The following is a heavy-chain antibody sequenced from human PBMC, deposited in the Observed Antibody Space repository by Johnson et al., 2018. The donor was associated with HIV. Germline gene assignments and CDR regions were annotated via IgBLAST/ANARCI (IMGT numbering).Heavy chain of an antibody. V-gene: IGHV3-30*02. CDR1: GFTFSSYG. Sequence: QVQLVESGGGVVQPGGSLRLSCAASGFTFSSYGMHWVRQAPGKGLQWVAFIRYDGSNKYYADSVKGRFTISRDNSKNTLYLQMNSLRAEDTAVYYCAREGDSSGMVFLDAFDIWGQGTMVTVSS. CDR3: AREGDSSGMVFLDAFDI. J-gene: IGHJ3*02. CDR2: IRYDGSNK. D-gene: IGHD3-22*01.